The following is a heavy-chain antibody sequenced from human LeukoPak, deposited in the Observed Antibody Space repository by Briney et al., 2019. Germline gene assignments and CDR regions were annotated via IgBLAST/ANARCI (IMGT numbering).Heavy chain of an antibody. J-gene: IGHJ4*02. V-gene: IGHV1-2*02. Sequence: ASVKVSCKASGYTFTCYYMHWVRQAPGQGLEWMGWINPNSGGTNYAQKSQGRVTMTRDTSISTAYMELSRLRSDDTAVYYCARARPLYYYDSSGKGVDYWGQGTLVTVSS. CDR2: INPNSGGT. CDR1: GYTFTCYY. CDR3: ARARPLYYYDSSGKGVDY. D-gene: IGHD3-22*01.